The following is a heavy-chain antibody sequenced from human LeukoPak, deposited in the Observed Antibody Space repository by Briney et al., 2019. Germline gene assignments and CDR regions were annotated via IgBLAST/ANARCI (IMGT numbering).Heavy chain of an antibody. CDR1: GFTFSSYG. D-gene: IGHD6-19*01. J-gene: IGHJ4*02. CDR2: ISYDGSNK. Sequence: PGGSLRLSCAASGFTFSSYGMHWVRQAPGKGLEWVAVISYDGSNKYYADSVKGRFTISRDNSKNTLYLQMNSLRAEDTAVYYCAKARIAVAGRALDYWGQGTLVTVSS. V-gene: IGHV3-30*18. CDR3: AKARIAVAGRALDY.